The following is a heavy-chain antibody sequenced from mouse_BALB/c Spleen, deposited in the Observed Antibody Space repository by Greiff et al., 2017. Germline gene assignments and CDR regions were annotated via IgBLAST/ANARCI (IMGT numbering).Heavy chain of an antibody. J-gene: IGHJ3*01. D-gene: IGHD2-14*01. CDR1: GYSITSGYY. CDR3: ARGERYSWFAY. V-gene: IGHV3-6*02. Sequence: EVKLLESGPGLVKPSQSLSLTCSVTGYSITSGYYWNWIRQFPGNKLEWMGYISYDGSNNYNPSLKNRISITRDTSKNQFFLKLNSVTTEDTATYYCARGERYSWFAYWGQGTLVTVSA. CDR2: ISYDGSN.